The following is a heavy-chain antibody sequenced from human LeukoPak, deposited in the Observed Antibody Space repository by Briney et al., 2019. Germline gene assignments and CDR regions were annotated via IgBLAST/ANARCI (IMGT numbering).Heavy chain of an antibody. Sequence: GGSLRLSCAVSGFTFSSYWVNWVRQAPGKGLEWVANIKQDGSEIHYVDSVKGRFTISRDNAKNSLYLQMNSLRAEDSAVYYCARGLNVRYYYYYGMDVWGQGTTVTVSS. V-gene: IGHV3-7*03. J-gene: IGHJ6*02. CDR1: GFTFSSYW. CDR2: IKQDGSEI. D-gene: IGHD3-10*01. CDR3: ARGLNVRYYYYYGMDV.